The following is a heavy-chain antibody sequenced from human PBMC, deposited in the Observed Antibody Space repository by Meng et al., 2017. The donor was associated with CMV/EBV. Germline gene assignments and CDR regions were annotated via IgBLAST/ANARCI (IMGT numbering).Heavy chain of an antibody. CDR1: GGSISSSSYY. J-gene: IGHJ4*02. CDR2: IYYSGST. CDR3: AIIGYKEWDY. V-gene: IGHV4-39*07. D-gene: IGHD3-3*01. Sequence: SETLSLTCTVSGGSISSSSYYWGWIRQPPGKGLEWIGSIYYSGSTYYNPSLKCRVTISVDTSKNQFSLKLGSVTAADTAVYYCAIIGYKEWDYWGQGTLVTVSS.